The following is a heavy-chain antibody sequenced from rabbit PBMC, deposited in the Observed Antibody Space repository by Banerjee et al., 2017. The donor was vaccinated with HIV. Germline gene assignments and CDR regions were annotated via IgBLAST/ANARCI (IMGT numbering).Heavy chain of an antibody. CDR1: GFDFSSYY. CDR2: IDPVFGST. Sequence: QLVESGGGLVQPGGSLKLSCKASGFDFSSYYMSWVRQAPGKGLEWIGYIDPVFGSTYYASWVNGRFTISSHNAQNTLYLQLNSLTAADTATYFCARESGAGSSYYNLWGPGTLVTV. CDR3: ARESGAGSSYYNL. D-gene: IGHD8-1*01. J-gene: IGHJ4*01. V-gene: IGHV1S7*01.